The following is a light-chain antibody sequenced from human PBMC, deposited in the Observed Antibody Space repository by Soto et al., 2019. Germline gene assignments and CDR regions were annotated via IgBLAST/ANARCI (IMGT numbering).Light chain of an antibody. J-gene: IGLJ3*02. V-gene: IGLV2-14*01. CDR3: SSYTTSSTHWV. CDR2: EVS. CDR1: SSDVGGYNY. Sequence: QSVLTQPASVSGSPGQSITISCTGTSSDVGGYNYVSWYQQHPGKAPKLMIYEVSNRPSGFSNRFAGSKSGNTASLTISGRQAEDEADYGCSSYTTSSTHWVFGGGTKLTVL.